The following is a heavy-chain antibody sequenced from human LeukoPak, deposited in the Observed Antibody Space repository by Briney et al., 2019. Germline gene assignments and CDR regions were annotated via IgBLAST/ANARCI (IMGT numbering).Heavy chain of an antibody. J-gene: IGHJ4*02. Sequence: GQSLRLSCAASGFTFTRYAMAWVCRAPGKGLEWVSTISGSGGTTYYPDSVKGRFTISRDNSNNTLYLQMNSLDADDTALYYCAKGFGDTTFGVVTAYDYWGQGILVTVSS. CDR2: ISGSGGTT. D-gene: IGHD3-3*01. CDR3: AKGFGDTTFGVVTAYDY. V-gene: IGHV3-23*01. CDR1: GFTFTRYA.